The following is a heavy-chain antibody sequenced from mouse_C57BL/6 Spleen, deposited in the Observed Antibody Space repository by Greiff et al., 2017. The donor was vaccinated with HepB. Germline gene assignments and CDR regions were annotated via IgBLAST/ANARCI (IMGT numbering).Heavy chain of an antibody. V-gene: IGHV1-50*01. J-gene: IGHJ4*01. CDR2: IDPSDSYT. Sequence: VKLQQPGAELVKPGASVKLSCKASGYTFTSYWMQWVKQRPGQGLEWIGEIDPSDSYTNYNQKFKGKATLTVDTSSSTAYMQLSSLTSEDSAVYYCARMVLLPDYAMDYWGQGTSVTVSS. D-gene: IGHD2-1*01. CDR1: GYTFTSYW. CDR3: ARMVLLPDYAMDY.